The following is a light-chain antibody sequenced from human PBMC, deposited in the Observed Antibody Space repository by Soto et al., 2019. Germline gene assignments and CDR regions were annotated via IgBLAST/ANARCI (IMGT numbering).Light chain of an antibody. V-gene: IGKV1-5*01. CDR3: QHYDSSSMYT. CDR2: DAS. CDR1: QSIVNW. J-gene: IGKJ2*01. Sequence: DIQMTQSPSTLSASVGDRVTITCRASQSIVNWLAWYQLKPGKVPKLLIYDASSLQSGVPSRFSGSGSGTEFTLPITSLQPDDFATYNCQHYDSSSMYTFGQGTKLEIK.